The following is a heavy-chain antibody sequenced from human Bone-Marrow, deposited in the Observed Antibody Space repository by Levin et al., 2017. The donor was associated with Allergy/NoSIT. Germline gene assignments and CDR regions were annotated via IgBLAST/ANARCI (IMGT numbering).Heavy chain of an antibody. Sequence: QAGGSLRLSCTASGFTFRDYSMTWVRQAPGKGLEWVGFIKSKTLGGTTEFAASVKGRFTISRDDSKNIAYLQMTSLRTEDTAVYYCSRVEYRLVFLSFKHYGMDVWGKGTTVTVSS. J-gene: IGHJ6*04. CDR3: SRVEYRLVFLSFKHYGMDV. V-gene: IGHV3-49*04. D-gene: IGHD2-21*02. CDR1: GFTFRDYS. CDR2: IKSKTLGGTT.